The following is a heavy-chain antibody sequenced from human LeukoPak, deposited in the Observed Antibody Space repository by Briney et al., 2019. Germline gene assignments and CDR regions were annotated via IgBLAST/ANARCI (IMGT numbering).Heavy chain of an antibody. J-gene: IGHJ4*02. CDR1: GFTFSSYA. Sequence: SGGSLRLSCAASGFTFSSYAMSWVRQAPGKGLEWVSAISRSGGSTYYADSVKGRFTISRDNSKNTLYLQMDSLRAEDTAVYYCANPLSNRYYFDYWGQGTLVTVSS. CDR3: ANPLSNRYYFDY. D-gene: IGHD4-11*01. CDR2: ISRSGGST. V-gene: IGHV3-23*01.